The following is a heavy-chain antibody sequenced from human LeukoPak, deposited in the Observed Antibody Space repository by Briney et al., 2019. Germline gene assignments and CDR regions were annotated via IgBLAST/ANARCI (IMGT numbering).Heavy chain of an antibody. D-gene: IGHD1-26*01. Sequence: KPSETLSLTCTVSGGSISSYYWSWIRQPPGKGLEWIGRIYTSGITDYNPSLKSRVTISLDTSKNQFSLNLTSVTAADTAVYYCVRVKSGSISDSWGQGTLVTASS. J-gene: IGHJ4*02. CDR3: VRVKSGSISDS. CDR2: IYTSGIT. V-gene: IGHV4-4*09. CDR1: GGSISSYY.